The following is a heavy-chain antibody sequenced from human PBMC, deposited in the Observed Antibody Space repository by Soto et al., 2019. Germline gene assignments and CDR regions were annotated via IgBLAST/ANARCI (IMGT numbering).Heavy chain of an antibody. D-gene: IGHD3-16*01. J-gene: IGHJ4*02. V-gene: IGHV3-30*03. CDR2: ISYDGSNK. CDR1: GFTFSSYG. Sequence: GGSLRLSCAASGFTFSSYGMHWVRQAPGKGLEWVAVISYDGSNKYYADSVKGRFTISRDNSKNTLYLQMNSLRAEDTAVYYCAREPWGDLGYYFDYWGQGTLVTVS. CDR3: AREPWGDLGYYFDY.